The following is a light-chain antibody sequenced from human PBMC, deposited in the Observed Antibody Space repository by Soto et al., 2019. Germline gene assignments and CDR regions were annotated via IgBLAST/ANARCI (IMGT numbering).Light chain of an antibody. V-gene: IGLV2-14*01. J-gene: IGLJ2*01. CDR1: SSDVGGYNY. CDR2: DVS. CDR3: SSYTSSSTLV. Sequence: QSLLTQPASVSGSPGQSITISCTGTSSDVGGYNYVSRYQQHPGKAPKLMIYDVSNRPSGVSNRFSGSKSGNTASLTISGLQAEDEADYYCSSYTSSSTLVFGGGTKVTVL.